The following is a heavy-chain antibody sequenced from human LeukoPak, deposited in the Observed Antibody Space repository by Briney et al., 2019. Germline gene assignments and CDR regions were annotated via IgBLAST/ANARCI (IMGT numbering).Heavy chain of an antibody. J-gene: IGHJ6*02. CDR2: NSGSGDSN. D-gene: IGHD1-14*01. V-gene: IGHV3-23*01. CDR3: VRRAAVRGMDF. Sequence: GRCLRPSCTAAGLTFDTHTLTWVRHAPGKGLEWVASNSGSGDSNNYGDSVKGRFTISRDNLKRTVHLEMSNVRADDTAMYYCVRRAAVRGMDFWGLGTTVIVSS. CDR1: GLTFDTHT.